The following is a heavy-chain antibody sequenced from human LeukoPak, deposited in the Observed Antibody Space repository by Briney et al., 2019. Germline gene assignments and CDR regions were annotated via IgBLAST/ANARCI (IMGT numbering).Heavy chain of an antibody. V-gene: IGHV3-23*01. CDR3: AKAAVTSCRGAYCYPFDS. Sequence: GGSLRLSCAASGFAFSNYGMHWVRQAPGKGLEWVSAISGSGGSTYYADSVKGRFTISRDNAKNTLYLHMKSLRAEDAAVYYCAKAAVTSCRGAYCYPFDSWGQGTVVTVSS. J-gene: IGHJ4*02. D-gene: IGHD2-21*01. CDR1: GFAFSNYG. CDR2: ISGSGGST.